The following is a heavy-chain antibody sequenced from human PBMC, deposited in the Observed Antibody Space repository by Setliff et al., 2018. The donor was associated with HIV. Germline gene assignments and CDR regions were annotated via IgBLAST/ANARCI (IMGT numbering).Heavy chain of an antibody. Sequence: ASVKVSCKASGYTFTSYYIHWVRQAPGQGLEWMGWMNPNSGNTGYAQKFQGRVTMTKNTSISTAYMELSSLRSEDTAVYYCAIPRITLFGVVIRAFDYWGQGTLVTV. J-gene: IGHJ4*02. D-gene: IGHD3-3*01. CDR3: AIPRITLFGVVIRAFDY. CDR1: GYTFTSYY. CDR2: MNPNSGNT. V-gene: IGHV1-8*02.